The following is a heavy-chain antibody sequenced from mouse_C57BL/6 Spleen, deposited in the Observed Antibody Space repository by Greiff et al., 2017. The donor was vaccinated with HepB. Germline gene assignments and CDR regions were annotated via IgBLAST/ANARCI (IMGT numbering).Heavy chain of an antibody. CDR3: VGEGPTVVAPFDY. J-gene: IGHJ2*01. CDR2: IRSKSNNYAT. Sequence: GGGLVQPKGSLKLSCAASGFSFNTYAMNWVRQAPGKGLEWVARIRSKSNNYATYYADSVKDRFTISRDDSESMLYLQMNNSKTEDTAMYYCVGEGPTVVAPFDYWGQGTTLTVSS. CDR1: GFSFNTYA. D-gene: IGHD1-1*01. V-gene: IGHV10-1*01.